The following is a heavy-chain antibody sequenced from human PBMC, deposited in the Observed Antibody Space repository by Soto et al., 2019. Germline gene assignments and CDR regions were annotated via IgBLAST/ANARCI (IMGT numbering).Heavy chain of an antibody. J-gene: IGHJ6*02. CDR3: AKDKKGWALYYYYGMDV. V-gene: IGHV3-23*01. Sequence: GGSLRLSCAASGFTFSSYAMGWVRQAPGKGLEWVSAISGSGGSTYYADSVKGRFTISRDNSKNTLYLQMNSLRAEDTAVYYCAKDKKGWALYYYYGMDVWGQGTTVTVSS. CDR1: GFTFSSYA. CDR2: ISGSGGST. D-gene: IGHD1-26*01.